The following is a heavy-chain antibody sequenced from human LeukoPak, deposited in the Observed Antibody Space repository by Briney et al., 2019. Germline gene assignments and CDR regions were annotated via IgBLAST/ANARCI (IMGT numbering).Heavy chain of an antibody. CDR3: ARVLVGSMYYDFWSGYYHFDY. J-gene: IGHJ4*02. CDR2: ISAYNGNT. D-gene: IGHD3-3*01. CDR1: GYTFTSYG. V-gene: IGHV1-18*01. Sequence: ASVKVSCKASGYTFTSYGISWVRQAPGQGLEWMGWISAYNGNTNYAQKLPGRVTMTTDTSTSIAYMELRSLRSDDTAVYYCARVLVGSMYYDFWSGYYHFDYWGQGTLVTVSS.